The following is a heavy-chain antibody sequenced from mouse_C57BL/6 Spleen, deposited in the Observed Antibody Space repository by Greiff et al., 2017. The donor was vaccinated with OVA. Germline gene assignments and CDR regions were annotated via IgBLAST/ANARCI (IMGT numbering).Heavy chain of an antibody. CDR1: GYTFTSYW. Sequence: QVQLKQPGAELVRPGTSVKLSCKASGYTFTSYWMHWVKQRPGQGLEWIGVIDPSDSYTNYNQKFKGKATLTVDTSSSTAYMQLSSLTSEDSAVYYCARLDYDYYAMDYWGQGTSVTVSS. CDR2: IDPSDSYT. V-gene: IGHV1-59*01. CDR3: ARLDYDYYAMDY. J-gene: IGHJ4*01. D-gene: IGHD2-4*01.